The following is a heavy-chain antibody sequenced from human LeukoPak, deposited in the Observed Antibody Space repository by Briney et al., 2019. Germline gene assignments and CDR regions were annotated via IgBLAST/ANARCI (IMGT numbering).Heavy chain of an antibody. CDR3: ARSAAMVHFDY. D-gene: IGHD5-18*01. CDR1: GGSISSYY. CDR2: NYYSGST. J-gene: IGHJ4*02. Sequence: SETLSLTCTVSGGSISSYYWSWIRQPPGKGLEWIGYNYYSGSTNYNPSLKSRVTISVDTSKNQFSLKLSSVTAADTAAYYCARSAAMVHFDYWGQGTLVTVSS. V-gene: IGHV4-59*01.